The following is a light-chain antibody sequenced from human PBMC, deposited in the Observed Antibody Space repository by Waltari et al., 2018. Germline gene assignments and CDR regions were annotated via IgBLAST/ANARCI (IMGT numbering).Light chain of an antibody. Sequence: DIQMTQSPSTLSASVGDRVTITCRASHSIGSWLAWYQQTPGKAPKLLIYEATSLESGVPSRFSASGSGTEFTLTISSLQPDDFATYYCQRYNSYPITFGPGTKVDI. CDR1: HSIGSW. CDR3: QRYNSYPIT. J-gene: IGKJ3*01. V-gene: IGKV1-5*03. CDR2: EAT.